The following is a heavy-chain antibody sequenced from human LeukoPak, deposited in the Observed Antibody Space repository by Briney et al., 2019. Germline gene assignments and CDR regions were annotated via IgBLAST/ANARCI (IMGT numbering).Heavy chain of an antibody. D-gene: IGHD4-17*01. J-gene: IGHJ2*01. Sequence: ASVKVSCKASGYTFTGYYMHWVRQAPGQGLEWMGWINPNSGGTNYAQKFQGRVTMTRDTSISTAYMELSRLRSDDTAVYYCARTPPPSYGDPDWYFDLWGRGTLVTVSS. CDR3: ARTPPPSYGDPDWYFDL. CDR2: INPNSGGT. CDR1: GYTFTGYY. V-gene: IGHV1-2*02.